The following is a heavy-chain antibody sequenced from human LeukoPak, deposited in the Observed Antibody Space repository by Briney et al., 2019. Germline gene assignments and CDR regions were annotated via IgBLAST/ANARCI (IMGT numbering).Heavy chain of an antibody. Sequence: PRASVKVSRKASGGTFSSYAISWVRQAPGQGLEWMGGIIPIFGTANYAQKFQGRVTTTTDESTSTAYMELSSLRSEDTAVYYCARDYSSLNWFDPWGQGTLVTVSS. V-gene: IGHV1-69*05. CDR1: GGTFSSYA. CDR3: ARDYSSLNWFDP. CDR2: IIPIFGTA. J-gene: IGHJ5*02. D-gene: IGHD4-11*01.